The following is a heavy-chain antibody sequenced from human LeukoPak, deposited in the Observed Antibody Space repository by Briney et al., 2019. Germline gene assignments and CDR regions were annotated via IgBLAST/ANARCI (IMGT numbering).Heavy chain of an antibody. D-gene: IGHD3-3*01. CDR2: IKPKSGAT. J-gene: IGHJ4*02. Sequence: ASVKVSCKASGYTFTGHYMNWVRQAPEQGLEWMGWIKPKSGATTYAQKFQGRVTMTRDTSINTAYLELSSLTSDDTAIYYCARVREWEEISGAIPDYFDYWGQGTLVTVYS. CDR3: ARVREWEEISGAIPDYFDY. V-gene: IGHV1-2*02. CDR1: GYTFTGHY.